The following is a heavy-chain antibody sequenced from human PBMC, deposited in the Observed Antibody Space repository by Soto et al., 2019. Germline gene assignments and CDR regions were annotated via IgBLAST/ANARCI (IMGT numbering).Heavy chain of an antibody. V-gene: IGHV3-48*01. Sequence: GGSLRLSYAASGFTFSSYSMNWVRQAPGKGLEWVSYISSSSSTIYYADSVKGRFTISRDNAKNSLYLQMNSLRAEDTAVYYCAGLREGTYYDILTGYKLLDYWGQGTLVTVSS. CDR2: ISSSSSTI. J-gene: IGHJ4*02. CDR3: AGLREGTYYDILTGYKLLDY. CDR1: GFTFSSYS. D-gene: IGHD3-9*01.